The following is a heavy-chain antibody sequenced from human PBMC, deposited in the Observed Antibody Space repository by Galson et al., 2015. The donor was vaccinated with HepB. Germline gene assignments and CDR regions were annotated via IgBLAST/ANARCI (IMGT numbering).Heavy chain of an antibody. CDR2: FDPEDDET. Sequence: SVKVSCKVSGYTLTELSMHWVRQAPGKGLEWMGGFDPEDDETIYAQKFQGRVTMTRDPSTTTVYMELRSLRSEDTAVYYCARGAPGDYWGQGTLVTVSS. V-gene: IGHV1-24*01. J-gene: IGHJ4*02. CDR1: GYTLTELS. CDR3: ARGAPGDY.